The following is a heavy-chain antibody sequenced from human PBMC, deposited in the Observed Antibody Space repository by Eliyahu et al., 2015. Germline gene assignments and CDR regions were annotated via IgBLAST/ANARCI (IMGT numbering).Heavy chain of an antibody. D-gene: IGHD1-26*01. J-gene: IGHJ4*02. Sequence: EVQLLESGGGXVQPGGSLRLSCAXSGFPFXSYAMGWVRQAPGKGLEWVSAIXGSGGSTYYADSVKGRFTISRDNSKNTLYLQMNSLRAEDTAVYYCAKARAKRWELLLDYWGQGTLVTVSS. CDR3: AKARAKRWELLLDY. V-gene: IGHV3-23*01. CDR2: IXGSGGST. CDR1: GFPFXSYA.